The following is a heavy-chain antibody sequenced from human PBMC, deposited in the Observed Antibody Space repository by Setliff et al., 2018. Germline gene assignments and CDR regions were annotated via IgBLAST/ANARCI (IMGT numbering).Heavy chain of an antibody. D-gene: IGHD2-21*02. V-gene: IGHV4-38-2*02. CDR1: GYSISSGYI. J-gene: IGHJ4*02. Sequence: NPSETLSLTCTVSGYSISSGYIWGWIRQPPGKGLEWVGHIGHTGSINYNPSLKSRLTISRDTSKNQVSLKLNSVTATATAVYYCARDLGHGGDSDYWGQGILVTVSS. CDR2: IGHTGSI. CDR3: ARDLGHGGDSDY.